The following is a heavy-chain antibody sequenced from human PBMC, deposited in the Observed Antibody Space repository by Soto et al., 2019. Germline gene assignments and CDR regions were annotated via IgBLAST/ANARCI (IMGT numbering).Heavy chain of an antibody. D-gene: IGHD6-6*01. J-gene: IGHJ4*02. CDR1: GCTFNDYG. V-gene: IGHV3-23*01. CDR3: AKVIVLGASTIEF. CDR2: ISGSGGTT. Sequence: VRPLRLPWAASGCTFNDYGMAWVRQAPGKGLEWVSVISGSGGTTYYADSVKGRFTISRDNSKSTVYLQMNSLRVEDTALYSCAKVIVLGASTIEFWGPGTLVTVSS.